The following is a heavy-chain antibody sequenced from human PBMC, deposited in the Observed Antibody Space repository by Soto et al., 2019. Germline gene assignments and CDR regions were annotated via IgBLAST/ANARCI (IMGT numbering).Heavy chain of an antibody. CDR3: APSSRNYDSLWGTYRLGGLDY. J-gene: IGHJ4*01. D-gene: IGHD3-16*02. CDR1: GFSLRTSGVA. CDR2: IYWDDDK. Sequence: QVTLWESGPTLVKPTQTLTLTCTFSGFSLRTSGVAVGWIRQPPGKALEWLALIYWDDDKRYSPSLKTRLTITKDTSRNRVVLTVTNMDPLDTATYFCAPSSRNYDSLWGTYRLGGLDYWGQGTLVTVSS. V-gene: IGHV2-5*02.